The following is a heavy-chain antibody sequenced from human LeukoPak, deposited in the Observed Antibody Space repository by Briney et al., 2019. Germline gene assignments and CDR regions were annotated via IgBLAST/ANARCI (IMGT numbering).Heavy chain of an antibody. CDR1: GFTFSSYS. CDR2: ISSSSSTI. J-gene: IGHJ6*03. V-gene: IGHV3-48*01. Sequence: GGSLRLSCAASGFTFSSYSMNWVRQAPGKGLEWVSYISSSSSTIYYAGSVKGRFTISRDNAKNSLYLQMNSLRAEDTAVYYCARVSYSSSWYVPYYYYYMDVWGKGTTVTVSS. D-gene: IGHD6-13*01. CDR3: ARVSYSSSWYVPYYYYYMDV.